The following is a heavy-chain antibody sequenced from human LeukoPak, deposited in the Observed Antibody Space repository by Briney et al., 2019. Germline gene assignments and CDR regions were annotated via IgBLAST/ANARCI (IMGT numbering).Heavy chain of an antibody. Sequence: GRSLRLSCAASGFTFDDYAMHWARQAPGKGLEWVSGISWNSGSIGYADSVKGRFTISRDNAKNSLYLQMNSLRAEDTALYYCAKENWAGGWFDPWGQGTLVTVSS. J-gene: IGHJ5*02. V-gene: IGHV3-9*01. CDR3: AKENWAGGWFDP. CDR2: ISWNSGSI. D-gene: IGHD7-27*01. CDR1: GFTFDDYA.